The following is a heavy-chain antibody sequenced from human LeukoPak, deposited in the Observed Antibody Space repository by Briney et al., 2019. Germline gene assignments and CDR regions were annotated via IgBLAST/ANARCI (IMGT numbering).Heavy chain of an antibody. CDR2: ISGSGGST. D-gene: IGHD1-14*01. Sequence: PGGSLRLSCAASGFTFSSYGMSWVRQAPGKGLEWVSAISGSGGSTYYADSVKGRFTISRDNSKNTLYLQMNSLRAEDTAVYYCAKFRSNHPDGISFDYWGQGTLVTVSS. CDR1: GFTFSSYG. V-gene: IGHV3-23*01. CDR3: AKFRSNHPDGISFDY. J-gene: IGHJ4*02.